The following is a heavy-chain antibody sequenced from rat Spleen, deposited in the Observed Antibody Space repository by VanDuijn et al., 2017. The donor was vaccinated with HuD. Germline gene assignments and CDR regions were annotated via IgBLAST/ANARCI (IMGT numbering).Heavy chain of an antibody. V-gene: IGHV5-25*01. CDR3: VRHLIGKSYYFDY. D-gene: IGHD3-6*01. J-gene: IGHJ2*01. CDR1: GFTFSDYY. CDR2: ISSDGGNT. Sequence: EVQLAESGGGLVQPGRSLKLSCAASGFTFSDYYMAWVRQAPTKGLEWVASISSDGGNTYYRDSVKGRFTISRDYAASTLFLQMDSLRSEDTATYYCVRHLIGKSYYFDYWGQGVMVTVSS.